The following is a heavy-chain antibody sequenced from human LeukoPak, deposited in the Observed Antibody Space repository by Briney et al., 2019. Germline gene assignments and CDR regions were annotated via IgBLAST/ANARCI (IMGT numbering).Heavy chain of an antibody. CDR1: GYSISSGYY. V-gene: IGHV4-38-2*02. Sequence: KPSETLSLTCAASGYSISSGYYWGWIRQPPGKGLEWIGSIYHSGSTYYNPSLKSRVTISVDTSKNQFSLKLSSVTAADTAVYYCARDHCSSTSCLNWFDPWGQGTLVTVSS. CDR2: IYHSGST. CDR3: ARDHCSSTSCLNWFDP. D-gene: IGHD2-2*01. J-gene: IGHJ5*02.